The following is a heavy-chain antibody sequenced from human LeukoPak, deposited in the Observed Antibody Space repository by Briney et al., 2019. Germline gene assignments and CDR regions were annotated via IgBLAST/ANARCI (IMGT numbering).Heavy chain of an antibody. CDR2: IYTSGST. J-gene: IGHJ4*02. Sequence: ASQTLSLTCTVSGGSISSGSYYWSWIRQPAGKGLEWIGRIYTSGSTNYNPSLKSRVTISVDTSKNQFSLKLGSVTAADTAVYYCARLNPLYCSSTSCYYFDYWGQGTLVTVSS. CDR3: ARLNPLYCSSTSCYYFDY. V-gene: IGHV4-61*02. D-gene: IGHD2-2*01. CDR1: GGSISSGSYY.